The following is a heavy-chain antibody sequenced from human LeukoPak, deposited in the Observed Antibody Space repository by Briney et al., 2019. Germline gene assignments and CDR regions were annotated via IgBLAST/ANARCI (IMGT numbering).Heavy chain of an antibody. CDR3: AREATPPYRVRGVRYYYYYMDV. Sequence: SETLSLTCTVSGYSISSGYYWGWVRQPPGKGLEWIGSINHSGSTNYNPSLKSRVTISVDTSKNQFSLKLSSVTAADTAVYYCAREATPPYRVRGVRYYYYYMDVWGKGTTVTVSS. D-gene: IGHD3-10*01. CDR1: GYSISSGYY. V-gene: IGHV4-38-2*02. CDR2: INHSGST. J-gene: IGHJ6*03.